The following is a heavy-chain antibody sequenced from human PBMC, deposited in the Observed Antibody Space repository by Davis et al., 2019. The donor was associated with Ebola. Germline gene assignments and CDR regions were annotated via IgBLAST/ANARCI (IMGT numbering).Heavy chain of an antibody. CDR1: GDSISGGYS. V-gene: IGHV4-30-2*01. D-gene: IGHD3-10*01. CDR3: SRGSDNTLVRGVFDYYFGMDV. J-gene: IGHJ6*02. CDR2: IFHDGST. Sequence: MPSETLSLTCTVSGDSISGGYSCTWLRQPPGKGLEWIGYIFHDGSTYYNPSLRGRVSISVDRSKNQFSLTLTSVTAADTALYYCSRGSDNTLVRGVFDYYFGMDVWGQGTTVTVAS.